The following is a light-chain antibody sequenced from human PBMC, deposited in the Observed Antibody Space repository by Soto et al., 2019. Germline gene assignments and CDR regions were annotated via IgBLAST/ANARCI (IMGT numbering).Light chain of an antibody. CDR1: QIVRSN. J-gene: IGKJ2*01. CDR2: AAS. Sequence: DFQMTQSPSSLSASVGDRVTITCRASQIVRSNLNWYQQKPGKVPELLIYAASTLQPGGPSRFRGSGSGTDFTLTVSSLQPEDFATYHCQQTFSRPYTFGQGTKLEIE. CDR3: QQTFSRPYT. V-gene: IGKV1-39*01.